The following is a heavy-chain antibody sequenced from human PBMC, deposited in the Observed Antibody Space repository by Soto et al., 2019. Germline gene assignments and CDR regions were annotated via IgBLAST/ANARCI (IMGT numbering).Heavy chain of an antibody. CDR1: GYTFTSYA. Sequence: QVQLVQSGAEVKKPGASVKVSCKASGYTFTSYAMHWVRQAPGQRLEWMGWINAGNGNTKYSQKFQGRVTITRDTSASTAYMELSSLRSEDTAVYYCARGPKGSSPRYFDYWGQGTLVTVSS. CDR2: INAGNGNT. J-gene: IGHJ4*02. D-gene: IGHD6-6*01. CDR3: ARGPKGSSPRYFDY. V-gene: IGHV1-3*01.